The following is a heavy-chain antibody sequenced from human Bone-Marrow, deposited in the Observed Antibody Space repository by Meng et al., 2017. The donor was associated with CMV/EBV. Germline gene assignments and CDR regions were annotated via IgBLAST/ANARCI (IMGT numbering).Heavy chain of an antibody. CDR3: ARGVTWRYYDYVWGSYRPTNYYFNY. Sequence: GESLKISCAASGFTFSSYGMSWVRQAPGKGLEWVANIKQDGSEKYYVDSVKGRFTIPRDNAKNSLYLEMNSLRAEDTAVYYCARGVTWRYYDYVWGSYRPTNYYFNYWGQGTLVTVSS. J-gene: IGHJ4*02. CDR2: IKQDGSEK. V-gene: IGHV3-7*01. D-gene: IGHD3-16*02. CDR1: GFTFSSYG.